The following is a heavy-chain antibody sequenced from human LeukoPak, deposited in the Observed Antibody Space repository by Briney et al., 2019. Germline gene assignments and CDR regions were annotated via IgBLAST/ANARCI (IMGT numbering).Heavy chain of an antibody. Sequence: GASVKVSCKASGYTFTGYYMHWVRQAPGQGLEWMGWINPNSGGTNYAQKFQGRVTMTRDTSISTAYMELSRLRSDDTAVYYCARDRVAVAGTGDYYYYYMDVWGKGTTVTVSS. CDR1: GYTFTGYY. V-gene: IGHV1-2*02. CDR3: ARDRVAVAGTGDYYYYYMDV. J-gene: IGHJ6*03. CDR2: INPNSGGT. D-gene: IGHD6-19*01.